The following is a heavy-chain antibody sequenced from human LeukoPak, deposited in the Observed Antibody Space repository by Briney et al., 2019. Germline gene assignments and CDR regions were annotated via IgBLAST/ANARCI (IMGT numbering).Heavy chain of an antibody. CDR2: MNPNSGNT. CDR1: GYTFTSYD. CDR3: ARNYDYVWGSSNYYYYYMDV. J-gene: IGHJ6*03. V-gene: IGHV1-8*02. D-gene: IGHD3-16*01. Sequence: ASVKVSCKASGYTFTSYDINWVRQATGQGLEWMGWMNPNSGNTGYAQKLQGRVTMTTDTSTSTAYMELRSLRSDDTAVYYCARNYDYVWGSSNYYYYYMDVWGKGTTVTVSS.